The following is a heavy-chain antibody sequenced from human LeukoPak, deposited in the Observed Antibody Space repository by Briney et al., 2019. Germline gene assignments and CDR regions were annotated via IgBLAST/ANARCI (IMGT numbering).Heavy chain of an antibody. CDR1: GFTFSSYE. V-gene: IGHV3-48*03. Sequence: GGSLRLSCAASGFTFSSYEMNWVRQAPGKGLEWVSYISSSGSTIYYADSVKGRFTISRDNAKNSLYLQMNSLRAEDTAVYYCARGRGSGYYLHAFDIWGQGTMVTVSS. CDR3: ARGRGSGYYLHAFDI. CDR2: ISSSGSTI. J-gene: IGHJ3*02. D-gene: IGHD3-22*01.